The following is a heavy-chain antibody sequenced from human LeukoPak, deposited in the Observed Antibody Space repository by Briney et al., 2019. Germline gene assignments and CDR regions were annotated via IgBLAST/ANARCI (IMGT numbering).Heavy chain of an antibody. V-gene: IGHV4-31*03. CDR1: DDSISSVGYY. CDR2: IHYSGNT. Sequence: SETLSLTCTVSDDSISSVGYYWTWIRQYPGTGLEWIGYIHYSGNTYYNPSLKSRVTISVDTSKNHFSLRLSSVTAADTAVYYCASGNGYYYRYFDYWGQGTLVTVSS. CDR3: ASGNGYYYRYFDY. D-gene: IGHD3-22*01. J-gene: IGHJ4*02.